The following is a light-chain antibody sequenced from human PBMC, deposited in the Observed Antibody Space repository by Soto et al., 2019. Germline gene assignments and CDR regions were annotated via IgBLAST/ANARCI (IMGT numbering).Light chain of an antibody. CDR2: LAS. CDR1: QSVSSN. V-gene: IGKV3-15*01. J-gene: IGKJ1*01. CDR3: QQYNDWPRT. Sequence: EGVMTQSPATLSVSPGERATLSCRASQSVSSNLAWYQQKPGQAPRLLIYLASTRATGVPASFSGSGYGTEFTLTISSLQSEDFAVCFCQQYNDWPRTFGQGTKVDIK.